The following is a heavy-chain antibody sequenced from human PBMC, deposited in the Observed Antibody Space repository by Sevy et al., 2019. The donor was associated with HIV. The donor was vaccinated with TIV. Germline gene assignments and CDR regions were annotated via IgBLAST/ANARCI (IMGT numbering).Heavy chain of an antibody. D-gene: IGHD2-2*01. CDR1: GGSISSGGSY. V-gene: IGHV4-31*03. CDR3: ATSHDHEDAIPAEIYWFDP. J-gene: IGHJ5*02. CDR2: ISYSGST. Sequence: SETLSLTCTVSGGSISSGGSYWNWIRQHPGKGLEWIGYISYSGSTYYKPSLKSRVSISVDTSKNQFSLKLSSVTAADTAIYYCATSHDHEDAIPAEIYWFDPWGHGTLVTVSS.